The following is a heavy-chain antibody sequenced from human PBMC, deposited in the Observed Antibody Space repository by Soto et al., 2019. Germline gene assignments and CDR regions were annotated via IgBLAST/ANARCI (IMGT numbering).Heavy chain of an antibody. D-gene: IGHD4-17*01. J-gene: IGHJ4*01. V-gene: IGHV3-30*14. CDR3: AASTAPNLADF. Sequence: GGSLRLSCAASGFTFSSYAMHWVRQAPGKGLEWVAIISYDGIRHFEADSVKGRFTVSGDYSRNTLYLQMNSLRAEDTAIYYCAASTAPNLADFWGHGTLVTV. CDR1: GFTFSSYA. CDR2: ISYDGIRH.